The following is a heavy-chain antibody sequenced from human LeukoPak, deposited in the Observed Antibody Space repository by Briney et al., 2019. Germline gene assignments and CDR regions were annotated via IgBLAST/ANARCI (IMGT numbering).Heavy chain of an antibody. CDR1: RFTVSSTY. V-gene: IGHV3-66*02. D-gene: IGHD1-14*01. CDR3: ARSSDRYYYYMDV. Sequence: GGSLSLSCAASRFTVSSTYMSWVRQAPGKGLEWVSVIYSGGSTYYADSVKGRFTISRDNSKNTLYLQMNSLRAEDTAVYYCARSSDRYYYYMDVWGKGTTVTVSS. J-gene: IGHJ6*03. CDR2: IYSGGST.